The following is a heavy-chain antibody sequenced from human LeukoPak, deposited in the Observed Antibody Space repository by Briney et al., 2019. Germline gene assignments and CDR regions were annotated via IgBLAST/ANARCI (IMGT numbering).Heavy chain of an antibody. CDR2: IIPILGIA. J-gene: IGHJ4*02. CDR1: GGTFSSYA. D-gene: IGHD6-13*01. Sequence: SVKVSCKASGGTFSSYAISWVRQAPGQGLEWMGRIIPILGIANYAQKFQGRVTITADKSTSTAYMELSSLRSEDTAVYYCARGSGYSREVYFDYWGQGTLVTVSS. V-gene: IGHV1-69*04. CDR3: ARGSGYSREVYFDY.